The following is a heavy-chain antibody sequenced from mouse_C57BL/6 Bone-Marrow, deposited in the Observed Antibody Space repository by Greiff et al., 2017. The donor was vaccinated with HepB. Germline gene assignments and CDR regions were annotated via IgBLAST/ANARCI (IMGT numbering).Heavy chain of an antibody. CDR2: ISNGGGST. J-gene: IGHJ4*01. CDR1: GFTFSDYY. Sequence: EVKLQESGGGLVQPGGSLKLSCAASGFTFSDYYMYWVRQTPEKRLEWVAYISNGGGSTYYPDTVKGRFTISRDNAKNTLYLQMSRLKSEDTAMYYCARPITTVVPSMDYWGQGTSVTVSS. D-gene: IGHD1-1*01. CDR3: ARPITTVVPSMDY. V-gene: IGHV5-12*01.